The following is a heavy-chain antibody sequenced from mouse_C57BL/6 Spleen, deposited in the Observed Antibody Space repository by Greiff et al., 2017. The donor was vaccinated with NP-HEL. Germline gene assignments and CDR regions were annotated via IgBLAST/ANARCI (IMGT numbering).Heavy chain of an antibody. D-gene: IGHD1-1*01. CDR3: ARSITTVSSGDY. J-gene: IGHJ2*01. V-gene: IGHV1-26*01. CDR2: INPNNGGT. Sequence: VQLQQSGPELVKPGASVKISCKASGYTFTDYYMNWVKQSHGKSLEWIGDINPNNGGTSYNQKFKGKATLTVDKSSSTAYMELRSLTSEDSAVYYCARSITTVSSGDYWGQGTTLTVSS. CDR1: GYTFTDYY.